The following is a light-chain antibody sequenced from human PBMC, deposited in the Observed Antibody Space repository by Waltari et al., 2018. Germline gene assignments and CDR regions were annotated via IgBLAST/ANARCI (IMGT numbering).Light chain of an antibody. CDR3: QTWVNGTVI. J-gene: IGLJ2*01. CDR2: QDK. CDR1: KLGSRY. V-gene: IGLV3-1*01. Sequence: SYELTQPPSVSVSPGQTVTITCSGDKLGSRYTCRYQQRAGQSPIMVIFQDKNRPTGIPVRFSGSNSGNTAALTISGAQSMDEADYYCQTWVNGTVIFGGGTKVTVL.